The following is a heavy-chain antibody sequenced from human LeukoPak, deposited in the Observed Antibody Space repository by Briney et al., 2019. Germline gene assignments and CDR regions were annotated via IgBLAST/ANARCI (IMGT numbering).Heavy chain of an antibody. J-gene: IGHJ5*02. V-gene: IGHV4-30-2*01. CDR2: IYHSGST. D-gene: IGHD2-15*01. CDR1: GGSISSGGYS. Sequence: TLSLTCAVSGGSISSGGYSWSWIRQPPGKGLEWIGYIYHSGSTYYNPSLKSRVTISVDTSKNQFSLKLSSVTAADTAVYYCARDAYCSGGSCYTGWFDPWGQGTLVTVSS. CDR3: ARDAYCSGGSCYTGWFDP.